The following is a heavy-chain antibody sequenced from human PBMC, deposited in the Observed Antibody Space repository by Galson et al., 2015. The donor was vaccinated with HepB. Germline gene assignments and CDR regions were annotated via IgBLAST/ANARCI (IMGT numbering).Heavy chain of an antibody. CDR2: IGASGVST. CDR1: GFTFSNYA. D-gene: IGHD6-13*01. V-gene: IGHV3-23*01. J-gene: IGHJ6*02. Sequence: SLRLSCAASGFTFSNYAMNWVRQAPGKGLEWVSGIGASGVSTYYADSVKGRFTISRDSSKNTLSLQMNSLRAEDTAVYYCAKYVEVAGVPYYGMNVWGQGTTVTVSS. CDR3: AKYVEVAGVPYYGMNV.